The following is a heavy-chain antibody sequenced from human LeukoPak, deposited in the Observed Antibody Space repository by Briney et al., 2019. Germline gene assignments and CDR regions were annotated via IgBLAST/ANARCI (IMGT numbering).Heavy chain of an antibody. CDR3: ARDRGIDGMDV. V-gene: IGHV4-59*01. CDR1: GGSLSGFY. Sequence: SETLSLTCTVSGGSLSGFYWSWIRQPPGKGLEWIGYVYYGGSTTYNPSLRSRVTILVDTSKNQFSLKLSSVTAADTAVYYCARDRGIDGMDVWGQGTTVTVSS. D-gene: IGHD3-10*01. J-gene: IGHJ6*02. CDR2: VYYGGST.